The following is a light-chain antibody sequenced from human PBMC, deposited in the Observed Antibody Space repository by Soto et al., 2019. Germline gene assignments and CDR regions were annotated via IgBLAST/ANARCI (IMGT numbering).Light chain of an antibody. CDR3: QQSYSTPPFT. Sequence: DIQMTQSPSPLSASVGDRVDITCRTSQSVSSYLNWYQAKPGKAPNLLIYEASSLESGVPSRFSGSGSGTDFTLTISSLQPEDSATYYCQQSYSTPPFTFGPGTRVDI. CDR1: QSVSSY. CDR2: EAS. J-gene: IGKJ3*01. V-gene: IGKV1-39*01.